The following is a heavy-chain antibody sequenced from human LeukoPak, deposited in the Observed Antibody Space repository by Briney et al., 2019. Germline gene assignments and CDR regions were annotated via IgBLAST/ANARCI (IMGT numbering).Heavy chain of an antibody. J-gene: IGHJ3*02. CDR2: INTDGSNT. CDR1: GFSFSSSW. V-gene: IGHV3-74*01. D-gene: IGHD6-19*01. Sequence: GGSLRLSCAASGFSFSSSWMHWVRQAPGKGLVWVSRINTDGSNTIYADSVKGRFTISRDNAKNTLYLQMNSLRTEDTAVYYCARPETQYSSGLDGFDIWGQGTMVTVSS. CDR3: ARPETQYSSGLDGFDI.